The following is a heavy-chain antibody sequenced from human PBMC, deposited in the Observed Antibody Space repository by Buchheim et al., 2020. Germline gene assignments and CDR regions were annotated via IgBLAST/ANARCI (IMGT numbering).Heavy chain of an antibody. J-gene: IGHJ4*02. CDR2: ISYDGSNK. D-gene: IGHD5-18*01. Sequence: VQLVESGGGLVQPGGSLRLSCAASGFTFGTYSMTWVRQAPGKGLEWVAVISYDGSNKYYADSVKGRFTISRDNSKNTLYLQMNSLRAEDTAVYYCARGYTYYFDYWGQGTL. CDR3: ARGYTYYFDY. V-gene: IGHV3-30*03. CDR1: GFTFGTYS.